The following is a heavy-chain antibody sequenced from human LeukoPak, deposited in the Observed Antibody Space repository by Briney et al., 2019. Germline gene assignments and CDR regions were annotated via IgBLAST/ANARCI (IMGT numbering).Heavy chain of an antibody. CDR3: ARVFGFGDTAPNYMDV. CDR1: GYTFTGYY. CDR2: INPNSGGT. D-gene: IGHD5-18*01. J-gene: IGHJ6*03. V-gene: IGHV1-2*02. Sequence: ASVRVSCKASGYTFTGYYMHWVRQAPGQGLEWMGWINPNSGGTNYAQKFQGRVTMTRDTSISTAYMELSRLRSDDTAVYYCARVFGFGDTAPNYMDVWGKGTTVTVSS.